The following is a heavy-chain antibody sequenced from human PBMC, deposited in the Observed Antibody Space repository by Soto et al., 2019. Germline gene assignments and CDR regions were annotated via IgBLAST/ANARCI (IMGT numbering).Heavy chain of an antibody. V-gene: IGHV4-59*08. CDR3: ARQGMVRGAGSVYNWFDP. Sequence: QVQLQESGPGLVKPSETLSLTCTVSGGSISSYYWSWIRQPPGKGLEWIGYIYYSGSTNYNPSLKSRVTISVDTSKHQFSLKLSSVTAADTAVYYCARQGMVRGAGSVYNWFDPWGQGTLVTVSS. J-gene: IGHJ5*02. CDR2: IYYSGST. CDR1: GGSISSYY. D-gene: IGHD3-10*01.